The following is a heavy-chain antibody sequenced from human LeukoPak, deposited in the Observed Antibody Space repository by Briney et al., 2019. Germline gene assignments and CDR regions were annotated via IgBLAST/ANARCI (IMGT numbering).Heavy chain of an antibody. D-gene: IGHD2-2*02. CDR2: IIPIFGTA. CDR1: GGTFSSYA. CDR3: ARVVVPAAIHGWFDP. J-gene: IGHJ5*02. V-gene: IGHV1-69*05. Sequence: GASVKVSCKASGGTFSSYAISWVRQAPGQGLEWMGGIIPIFGTANYAQKFQGRVTITTDESTSTAYMELSSLRSEDTAVYYCARVVVPAAIHGWFDPWGQGTLVTVSS.